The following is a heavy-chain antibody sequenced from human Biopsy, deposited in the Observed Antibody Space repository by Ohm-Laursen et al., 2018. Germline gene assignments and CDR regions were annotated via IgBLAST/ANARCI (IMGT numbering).Heavy chain of an antibody. V-gene: IGHV4-39*01. CDR3: AKHGSGWTGDDAFHI. CDR2: VYFSGNT. Sequence: TLSLTCNVSGGSIRGSTYYWGWIRQTPGKGLEWIGSVYFSGNTYYNPSLGGRVTISVDTSKNQFSLKLTSVTAADTAVYYCAKHGSGWTGDDAFHIWGQGTMVTVSS. CDR1: GGSIRGSTYY. J-gene: IGHJ3*02. D-gene: IGHD6-19*01.